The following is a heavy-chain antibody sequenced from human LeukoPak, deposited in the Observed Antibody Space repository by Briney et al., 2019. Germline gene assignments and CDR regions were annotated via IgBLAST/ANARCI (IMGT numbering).Heavy chain of an antibody. CDR3: AGGWEMATIDY. Sequence: GSLRLSCAASGFTFSSYWMSWVRQAPGKGLEWVANIKQDGSEEYYVDSVKGRFTISRDNAKNSLYLQMNSLRAEDTAVYYCAGGWEMATIDYWGQGTLVTVSS. V-gene: IGHV3-7*04. J-gene: IGHJ4*02. CDR2: IKQDGSEE. CDR1: GFTFSSYW. D-gene: IGHD5-24*01.